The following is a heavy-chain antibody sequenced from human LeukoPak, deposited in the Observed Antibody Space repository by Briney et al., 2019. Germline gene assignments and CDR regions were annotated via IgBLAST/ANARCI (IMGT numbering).Heavy chain of an antibody. J-gene: IGHJ6*02. CDR2: IYYSGTA. Sequence: SETLSLTCTVSGGSISSYYWSWIRQPPGKGLEWIGYIYYSGTANYNPSLKSRVTISVDTSKNQFSLKVSSVTAADTAVYYCARHTRGLGATINFYGMDVWGQGTTVTVSS. V-gene: IGHV4-59*08. D-gene: IGHD1-26*01. CDR3: ARHTRGLGATINFYGMDV. CDR1: GGSISSYY.